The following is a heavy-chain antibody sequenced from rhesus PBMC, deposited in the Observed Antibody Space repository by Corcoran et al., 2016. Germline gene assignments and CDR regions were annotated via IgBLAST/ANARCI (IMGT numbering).Heavy chain of an antibody. CDR3: ARDSNYYGVDS. CDR2: FVGSKGNN. CDR1: GYSLSRGYG. J-gene: IGHJ6*01. D-gene: IGHD4-29*01. Sequence: QVQLQESGPGLVKPSETLSLTCAVSGYSLSRGYGWSWIRQPPGKGLEWIGYFVGSKGNNNYNPSLKSRVTSSKDTSKNQFSLKVNSVTAADTAVYYCARDSNYYGVDSWGQGVVVTVSS. V-gene: IGHV4-127*01.